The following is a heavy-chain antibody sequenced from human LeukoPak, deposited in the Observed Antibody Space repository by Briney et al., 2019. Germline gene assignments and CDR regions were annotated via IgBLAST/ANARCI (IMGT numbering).Heavy chain of an antibody. CDR3: ARPRGYSSGSLKYFDF. Sequence: GGSLRLSCAASGFSFSGFSMSWVRQAPGKGLEWVASIHEHSSEISYVDSVKGRFTTSRDNANNLLFLQLNNLRAEDTAVYYCARPRGYSSGSLKYFDFWGKGALVTVSS. V-gene: IGHV3-7*01. CDR2: IHEHSSEI. D-gene: IGHD6-19*01. J-gene: IGHJ4*02. CDR1: GFSFSGFS.